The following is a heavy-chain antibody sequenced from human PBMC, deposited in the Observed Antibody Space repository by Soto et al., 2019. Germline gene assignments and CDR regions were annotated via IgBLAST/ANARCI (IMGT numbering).Heavy chain of an antibody. CDR1: GFTFSDYY. CDR3: ARDHHRYSGYDYVDY. Sequence: QVQLVESGGGLVKPGGSLRLSCVASGFTFSDYYMSWIRQAPGKGLEWVSYISSSSSYTNYADSVKGRFTISRDNAKNALYLQMHSLRAEDTAVYYCARDHHRYSGYDYVDYWGQGTLVTVSS. J-gene: IGHJ4*02. D-gene: IGHD5-12*01. V-gene: IGHV3-11*05. CDR2: ISSSSSYT.